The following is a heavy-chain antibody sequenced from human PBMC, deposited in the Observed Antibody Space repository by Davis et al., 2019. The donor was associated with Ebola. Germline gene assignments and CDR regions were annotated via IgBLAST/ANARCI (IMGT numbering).Heavy chain of an antibody. CDR3: AKFRGTQQMDY. CDR2: ISGDGETT. Sequence: GESLKISCAASGFTFSTYAMNWVRQAPGKGLEWVSVISGDGETTFYADPVKGRFTISRDNAKNTLYLQMNSLRVEDTAVYHCAKFRGTQQMDYWGRGTLVTVSS. D-gene: IGHD1/OR15-1a*01. V-gene: IGHV3-23*01. CDR1: GFTFSTYA. J-gene: IGHJ4*02.